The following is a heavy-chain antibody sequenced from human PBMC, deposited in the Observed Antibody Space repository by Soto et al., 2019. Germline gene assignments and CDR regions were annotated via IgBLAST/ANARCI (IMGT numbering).Heavy chain of an antibody. D-gene: IGHD2-15*01. Sequence: SQTLSLTCAISGDSVSNNSAAWNWIRQPPWRGLEWLGRTYYRSKWYSDYALSVKSRITINADTSKNQFSLQLNSVTPEDAAMYYCARIVGGSSDYWSQGTRVTVSA. CDR2: TYYRSKWYS. CDR1: GDSVSNNSAA. J-gene: IGHJ4*02. V-gene: IGHV6-1*01. CDR3: ARIVGGSSDY.